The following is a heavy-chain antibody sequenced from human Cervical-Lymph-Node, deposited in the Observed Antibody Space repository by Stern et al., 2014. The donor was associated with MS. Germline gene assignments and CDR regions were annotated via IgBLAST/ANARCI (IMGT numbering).Heavy chain of an antibody. CDR3: ASAGYSSTWPDY. CDR2: ISSSGRYI. J-gene: IGHJ4*02. Sequence: VQLVESGGGLVKPGGSLRLTCAASGFTFSSDTMIWVRQAPGKGLEWVSSISSSGRYIYYADSVKGRFTISRDNAKNSLYLQMNNLRAEDTAVYYCASAGYSSTWPDYWGQGTLVTVSS. D-gene: IGHD6-13*01. CDR1: GFTFSSDT. V-gene: IGHV3-21*01.